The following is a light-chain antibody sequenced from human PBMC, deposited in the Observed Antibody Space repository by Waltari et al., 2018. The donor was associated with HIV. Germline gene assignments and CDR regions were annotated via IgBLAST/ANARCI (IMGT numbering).Light chain of an antibody. Sequence: QSVLTQPPSASGTPGQRVTISCSGSRYTLGSNNVNWYQQLPGTAPKLVIYSNNQRPSGVPDRFSGSKSGTSASLAISGLQSEDEADYYCSAWDDNVNALFGGGTRLTVV. CDR2: SNN. V-gene: IGLV1-44*01. CDR1: RYTLGSNN. CDR3: SAWDDNVNAL. J-gene: IGLJ2*01.